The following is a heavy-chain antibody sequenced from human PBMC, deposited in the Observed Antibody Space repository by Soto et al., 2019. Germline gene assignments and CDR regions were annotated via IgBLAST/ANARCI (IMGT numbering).Heavy chain of an antibody. CDR1: GGSISSGGYY. V-gene: IGHV4-31*03. J-gene: IGHJ6*03. CDR3: ARGGRSSSWISDYYYYYMDV. CDR2: IYYSGST. Sequence: QVQLQESGPGLVKPSQTLSLTCTVSGGSISSGGYYWSWIRQHPGKGLEWIGYIYYSGSTYYNPSLKSRVTISVDTSKNQFSLKLSSVTAADTAVYYCARGGRSSSWISDYYYYYMDVWGKGTTVTVSS. D-gene: IGHD6-13*01.